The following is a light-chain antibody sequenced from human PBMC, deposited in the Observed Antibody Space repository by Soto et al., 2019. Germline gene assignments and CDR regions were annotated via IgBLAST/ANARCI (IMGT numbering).Light chain of an antibody. CDR3: QQSDSTPQT. V-gene: IGKV1-39*01. CDR2: TAS. J-gene: IGKJ4*01. Sequence: DTQMTQSPSSLSASVGDRVTITCPASQSINSFLNWYQQKPGKAPKLLIYTASSLQSGVPSRFSGSGSGTDFTLTISSLQPEDFATYYCQQSDSTPQTFGGGTRVENK. CDR1: QSINSF.